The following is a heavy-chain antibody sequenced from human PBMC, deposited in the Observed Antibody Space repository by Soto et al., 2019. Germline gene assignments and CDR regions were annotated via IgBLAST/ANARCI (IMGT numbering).Heavy chain of an antibody. V-gene: IGHV4-39*01. Sequence: SETLSLTCTVSGGSISSSSYYWGWIRQPPGKGLEWIGSIYYSGSTYYNPSPKSRVTISVDTSKNQFSLKLSSVTAADTSVYYCARTIGWLAAPGRIGDYYYMDVWGKGTTVTVSS. D-gene: IGHD6-13*01. CDR3: ARTIGWLAAPGRIGDYYYMDV. CDR1: GGSISSSSYY. J-gene: IGHJ6*03. CDR2: IYYSGST.